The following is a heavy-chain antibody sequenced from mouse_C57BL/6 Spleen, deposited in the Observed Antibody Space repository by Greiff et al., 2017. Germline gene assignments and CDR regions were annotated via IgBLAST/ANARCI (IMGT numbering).Heavy chain of an antibody. CDR1: GYTFTDYY. CDR3: VREGDSWFAY. J-gene: IGHJ3*01. CDR2: INPNNGGT. V-gene: IGHV1-26*01. Sequence: VQLQQSGPELVKPGASVKISCKASGYTFTDYYMNWVKQSHGKSLEWIGDINPNNGGTSYNQKFKGKATLTVDKSSSTAYMELRSLTSEDSAVYYCVREGDSWFAYWGQGTLVTVSA. D-gene: IGHD3-3*01.